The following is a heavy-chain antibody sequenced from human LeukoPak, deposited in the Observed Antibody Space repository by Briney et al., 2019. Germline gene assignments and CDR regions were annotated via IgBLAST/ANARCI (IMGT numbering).Heavy chain of an antibody. V-gene: IGHV3-74*01. J-gene: IGHJ4*02. Sequence: GGSLRLSCAASGFTLSSYAMSWVRQAPGKGLEWVSRIKGDEMTTNYADSVEGRFTISRDNAKNTVYLEINSLRAEDTAVYYCATLRYYYDSSGYGGFDYWGQETLVTVSS. CDR2: IKGDEMTT. CDR1: GFTLSSYA. CDR3: ATLRYYYDSSGYGGFDY. D-gene: IGHD3-22*01.